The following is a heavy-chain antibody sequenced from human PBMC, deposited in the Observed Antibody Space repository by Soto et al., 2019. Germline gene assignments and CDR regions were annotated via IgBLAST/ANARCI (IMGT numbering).Heavy chain of an antibody. CDR1: GFTFSSYG. CDR2: ISYDGSNK. CDR3: AKDTVSGWYVRLRYFDY. Sequence: SLRLSCAASGFTFSSYGMHWVRQAPGKGLEWVAVISYDGSNKYYADSVKGRFTISRDNSKNTLYLQMNSLRAEDTAVYYCAKDTVSGWYVRLRYFDYWGQGTLVTVSS. V-gene: IGHV3-30*18. D-gene: IGHD6-19*01. J-gene: IGHJ4*02.